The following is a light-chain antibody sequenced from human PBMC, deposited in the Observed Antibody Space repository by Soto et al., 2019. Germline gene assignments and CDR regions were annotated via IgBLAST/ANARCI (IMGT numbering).Light chain of an antibody. Sequence: EMVMNQSPATVSVSPGERATLSCRASQSVSITLALYQQKPGQAPRLLIYGASSRATGIPARFSGSGSGTEFTLTIRSLPSEDLAVYHCQQYSPSCTLGQGTQLDFK. V-gene: IGKV3-15*01. CDR3: QQYSPSCT. CDR1: QSVSIT. J-gene: IGKJ1*01. CDR2: GAS.